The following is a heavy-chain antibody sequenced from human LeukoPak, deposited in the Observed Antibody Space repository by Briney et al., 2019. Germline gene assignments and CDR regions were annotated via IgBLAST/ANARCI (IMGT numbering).Heavy chain of an antibody. J-gene: IGHJ5*02. CDR3: ARAPARSTGWFDP. D-gene: IGHD5/OR15-5a*01. CDR2: IYYSGST. CDR1: GGSISSGGYY. Sequence: SETLPLTCTVSGGSISSGGYYWSWIRQHPGKGLEWIGYIYYSGSTYYNPSLKSRVTISVDTSKNQFSLKLSSVTAADTAVYYCARAPARSTGWFDPWGQGTLVTVSS. V-gene: IGHV4-31*03.